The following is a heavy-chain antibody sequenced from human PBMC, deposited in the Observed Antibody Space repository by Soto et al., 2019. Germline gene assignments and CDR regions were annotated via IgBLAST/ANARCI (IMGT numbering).Heavy chain of an antibody. V-gene: IGHV4-30-2*01. CDR3: AREGGQGDFWSGRMDV. J-gene: IGHJ6*02. CDR1: GGSISSGGYS. D-gene: IGHD3-3*01. Sequence: QLQLQESGSGLVKPSQTLSLTCAVSGGSISSGGYSWSWIRQPPGKGLEWIGHIYHSGSTYYNPSLKSRVTISVDRSKNHFSLKLSSVTAVDTAVYYCAREGGQGDFWSGRMDVWGQGTTVTVSS. CDR2: IYHSGST.